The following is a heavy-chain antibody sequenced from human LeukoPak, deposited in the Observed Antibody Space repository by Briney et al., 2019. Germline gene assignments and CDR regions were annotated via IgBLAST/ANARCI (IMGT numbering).Heavy chain of an antibody. D-gene: IGHD3-10*01. V-gene: IGHV4-59*08. Sequence: PSETLSVTCTVSGGSISSYYWSWIRQPPGKGLEWIGYIYYSGSTNYNPSLKSRVTISVDTSKNQFSLKLSSVTAADTAVYYCARLGITMVRGVIIMYYYYYMDVWGKGTTVTVSS. J-gene: IGHJ6*03. CDR2: IYYSGST. CDR1: GGSISSYY. CDR3: ARLGITMVRGVIIMYYYYYMDV.